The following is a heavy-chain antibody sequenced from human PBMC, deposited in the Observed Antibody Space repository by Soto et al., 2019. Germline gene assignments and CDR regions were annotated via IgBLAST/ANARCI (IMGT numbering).Heavy chain of an antibody. Sequence: QVQLVQSGAEVKKPGASGKVSCKASGYNFNSYTISWVRQAPGQGLEWMGRISAYNGNTNYAQKLQGRVTMTTDTSTGTAYMELRSLRSDDTAVYHCARVAGALGHWFDPWGQGTLVTVSS. CDR1: GYNFNSYT. V-gene: IGHV1-18*01. CDR3: ARVAGALGHWFDP. D-gene: IGHD1-26*01. CDR2: ISAYNGNT. J-gene: IGHJ5*02.